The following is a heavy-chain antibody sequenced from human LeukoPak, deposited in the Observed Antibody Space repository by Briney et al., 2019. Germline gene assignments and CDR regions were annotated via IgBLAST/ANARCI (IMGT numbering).Heavy chain of an antibody. Sequence: PGGSLRLSCAASGFTFDDYGMSGVRQAPGKGLEWVSGINWNGGSTGYADSVKGRFTISRDNAKNSLYLQMNSLRAEDTALYYCARGISAAGTVGAFDIWGQGTMVTVSS. J-gene: IGHJ3*02. CDR3: ARGISAAGTVGAFDI. V-gene: IGHV3-20*04. CDR2: INWNGGST. CDR1: GFTFDDYG. D-gene: IGHD6-13*01.